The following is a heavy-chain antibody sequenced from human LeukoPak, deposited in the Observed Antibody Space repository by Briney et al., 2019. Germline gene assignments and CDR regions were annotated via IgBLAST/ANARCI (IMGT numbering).Heavy chain of an antibody. Sequence: GGSLRLSCAASGFTFSSYAMHWVRQAPGKGLEWVAVISYDGSNKYYADSVKGRFTISRDNSKNTLYLQMNSLRAEDTAVYYCAKVPIAAAGTGWTYFDYWGRGTLVTVSS. D-gene: IGHD6-13*01. CDR2: ISYDGSNK. J-gene: IGHJ4*02. V-gene: IGHV3-30*04. CDR3: AKVPIAAAGTGWTYFDY. CDR1: GFTFSSYA.